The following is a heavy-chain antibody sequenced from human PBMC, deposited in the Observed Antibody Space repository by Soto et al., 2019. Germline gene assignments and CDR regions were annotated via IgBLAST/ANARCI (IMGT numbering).Heavy chain of an antibody. CDR1: GGTFSSYA. J-gene: IGHJ4*02. Sequence: SVKVSCKASGGTFSSYAISWVRQAPGQGLEWMGGIIPIFGTANYAQKFQGRVTITADESTSTAYMELSSLRSEDTAVYYCARGAHYYDSSGYFFYWGQGTLVTVSS. D-gene: IGHD3-22*01. CDR2: IIPIFGTA. V-gene: IGHV1-69*13. CDR3: ARGAHYYDSSGYFFY.